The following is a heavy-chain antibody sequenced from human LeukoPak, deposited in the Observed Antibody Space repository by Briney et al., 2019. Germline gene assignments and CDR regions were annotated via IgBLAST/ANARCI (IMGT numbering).Heavy chain of an antibody. D-gene: IGHD3-10*01. CDR1: GGSISSYY. J-gene: IGHJ4*02. CDR3: ARALPFGELLFDH. CDR2: IYYSGST. Sequence: PSETLSLTCTVSGGSISSYYWSWIRQPPGKGLEWIGYIYYSGSTNYNPSLKSRVTISVDTSKNQFSLKLSSVTAADTAVYYCARALPFGELLFDHWGQGTLVTVSS. V-gene: IGHV4-59*01.